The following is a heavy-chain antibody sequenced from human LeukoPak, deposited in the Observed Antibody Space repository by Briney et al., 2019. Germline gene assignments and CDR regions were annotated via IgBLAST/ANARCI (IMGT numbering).Heavy chain of an antibody. CDR2: IYYSGST. CDR1: GGSISSSSYY. CDR3: ARAGAPGYYYYYYYMDV. D-gene: IGHD6-19*01. J-gene: IGHJ6*03. V-gene: IGHV4-39*01. Sequence: PSETLSLTCTVSGGSISSSSYYWGWTRQPPGKGLEWIGSIYYSGSTYYNPSLKSRVTISVDTSKNQFSLKLSSVTAADTAVYYCARAGAPGYYYYYYYMDVWGKGTTVTISS.